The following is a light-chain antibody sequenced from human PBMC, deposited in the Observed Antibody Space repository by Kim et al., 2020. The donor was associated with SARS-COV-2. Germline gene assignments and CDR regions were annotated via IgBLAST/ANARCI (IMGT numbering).Light chain of an antibody. CDR3: NSRDSSGNHWV. CDR1: SLRSYY. Sequence: ALGQTVRTTCKGDSLRSYYASWYQQKPGQAPVLVIYGKNNRPSGIQDRFSGSSSGNTASLTITGAQAEDEADYYCNSRDSSGNHWVFGGGTQLTVL. J-gene: IGLJ3*02. CDR2: GKN. V-gene: IGLV3-19*01.